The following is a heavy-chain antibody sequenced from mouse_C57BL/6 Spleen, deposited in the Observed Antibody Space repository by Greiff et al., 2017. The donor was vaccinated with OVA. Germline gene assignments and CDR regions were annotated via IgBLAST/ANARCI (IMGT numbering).Heavy chain of an antibody. J-gene: IGHJ2*01. CDR2: IHPNSGST. D-gene: IGHD6-2*01. CDR3: ARASYYMDY. V-gene: IGHV1-64*01. CDR1: GYTFTSYW. Sequence: VKLQESGAELVKPGASVKLSCKASGYTFTSYWMHWVKQRPGQGLEWIGMIHPNSGSTNYNEKFQSKATLTVDKSSSTAYMQLSSLTSEDSAVYYCARASYYMDYWGQGTTLTVSS.